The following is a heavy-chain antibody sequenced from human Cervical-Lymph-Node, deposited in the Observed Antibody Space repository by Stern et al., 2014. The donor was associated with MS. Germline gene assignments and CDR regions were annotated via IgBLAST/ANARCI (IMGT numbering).Heavy chain of an antibody. D-gene: IGHD1-1*01. Sequence: QVQLQQWGAGLLKPSETLSLTCGVYGGSFSGYHWSWIRQSPGKGLEWIGEINHSGGTNYNPSLESRVTISVDPSKNQFSLKLSSVTAADTAVYYCAKPANGNWFDPWGQGTLVTVSS. V-gene: IGHV4-34*01. J-gene: IGHJ5*02. CDR1: GGSFSGYH. CDR3: AKPANGNWFDP. CDR2: INHSGGT.